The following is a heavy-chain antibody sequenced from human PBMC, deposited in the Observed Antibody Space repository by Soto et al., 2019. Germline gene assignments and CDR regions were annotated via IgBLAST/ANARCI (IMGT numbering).Heavy chain of an antibody. CDR2: FDPEDGET. Sequence: ASVKVSCKVSGYTLTELSMHWVRQAPGKGLEWMGGFDPEDGETIYAQKFQGRVTMTEDTSTDTAYMELSSLRSEDTAVYYCATRVHCSSTSCYSYYFDYWGQGTLVTVSS. CDR1: GYTLTELS. V-gene: IGHV1-24*01. CDR3: ATRVHCSSTSCYSYYFDY. J-gene: IGHJ4*02. D-gene: IGHD2-2*01.